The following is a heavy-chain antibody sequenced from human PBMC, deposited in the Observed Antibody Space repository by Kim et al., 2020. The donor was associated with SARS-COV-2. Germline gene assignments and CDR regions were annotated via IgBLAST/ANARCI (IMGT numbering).Heavy chain of an antibody. D-gene: IGHD3-16*02. V-gene: IGHV3-33*06. CDR1: GFTFSSYA. CDR2: IWYDGSNK. CDR3: AKGFYDYVWGSYRPYYYYGMDV. Sequence: GGSLRLSCAASGFTFSSYAMHWVRQAPGKGLEWVAVIWYDGSNKYYADSVKGRFTISRDNSKNTLYLQMNSLRAEDTAVYYCAKGFYDYVWGSYRPYYYYGMDVWGQGTTVTVSS. J-gene: IGHJ6*02.